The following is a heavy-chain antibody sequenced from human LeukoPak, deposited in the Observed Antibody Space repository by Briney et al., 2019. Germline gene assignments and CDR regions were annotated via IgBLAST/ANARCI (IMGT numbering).Heavy chain of an antibody. Sequence: GRSLRLSCAASGSTFSSYAMHWVRQAPGKGLEWVAVISYDGSNKYYADSVKGRFTISRDNSKNTLYLQMNSLRPEDTAIYYCARGRYSSGWYDSIPPHYWGQGTLVTVSS. CDR3: ARGRYSSGWYDSIPPHY. CDR1: GSTFSSYA. D-gene: IGHD6-19*01. V-gene: IGHV3-30-3*01. J-gene: IGHJ4*02. CDR2: ISYDGSNK.